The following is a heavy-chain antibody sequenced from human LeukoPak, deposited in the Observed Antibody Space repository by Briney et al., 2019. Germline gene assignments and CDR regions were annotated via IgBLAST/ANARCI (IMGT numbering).Heavy chain of an antibody. D-gene: IGHD2-15*01. Sequence: SETLSLTCTVSGGSISSGDYYWSWIRQPPGKGLEWIGYIYYSGSTYYNPSLKSRVTISVDTSKNQFSLKLSSVTAADTAVYYCAREQVAASDYYYYGMDVWGQGTTVTVSS. CDR3: AREQVAASDYYYYGMDV. CDR1: GGSISSGDYY. J-gene: IGHJ6*02. V-gene: IGHV4-30-4*01. CDR2: IYYSGST.